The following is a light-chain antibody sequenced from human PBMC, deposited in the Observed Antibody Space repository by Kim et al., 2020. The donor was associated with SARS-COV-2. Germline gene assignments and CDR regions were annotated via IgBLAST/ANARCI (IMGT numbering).Light chain of an antibody. J-gene: IGLJ2*01. Sequence: QRVTSSRTATSSNIGAYYDVHWYQQLPGRAPKLLIHGNTNRPSGVPDRFSGSKSGTSASLDITGLQAEDEAVYYCQSYDRSLSGSVFGGGTKLTVL. CDR3: QSYDRSLSGSV. CDR1: SSNIGAYYD. CDR2: GNT. V-gene: IGLV1-40*01.